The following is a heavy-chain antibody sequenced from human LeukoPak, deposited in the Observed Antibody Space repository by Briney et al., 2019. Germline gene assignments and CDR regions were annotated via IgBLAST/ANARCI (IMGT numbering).Heavy chain of an antibody. CDR1: GFTFSTNY. V-gene: IGHV3-66*01. J-gene: IGHJ4*02. D-gene: IGHD4-17*01. CDR3: ARGLYADYAFDY. CDR2: IYSGVNT. Sequence: GGSLRLSCAASGFTFSTNYMSWVRQAPGKGLEWVSVIYSGVNTYYADSVKGRFTISRDNSKNTVYLQMNSLRAEDTAVYYCARGLYADYAFDYWGQGTLVTVSS.